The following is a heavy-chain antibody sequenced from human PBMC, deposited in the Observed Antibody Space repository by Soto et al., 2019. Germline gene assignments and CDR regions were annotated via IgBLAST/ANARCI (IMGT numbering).Heavy chain of an antibody. V-gene: IGHV1-18*01. CDR3: GRALGKYYDFWSGYSTQFDY. Sequence: QVQLVQSGAEVKKPGASVKVSCKASGYTFTSYGISWVRQAPGQGLEWMGWISAYNGNTNYAQKHQARVTMTTDTSTSSAYMALRSLRSADPAVYYCGRALGKYYDFWSGYSTQFDYWGQVTLVTVSS. D-gene: IGHD3-3*01. J-gene: IGHJ4*02. CDR1: GYTFTSYG. CDR2: ISAYNGNT.